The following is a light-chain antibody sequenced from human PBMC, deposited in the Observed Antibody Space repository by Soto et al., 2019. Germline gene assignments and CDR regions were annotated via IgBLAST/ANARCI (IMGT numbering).Light chain of an antibody. CDR1: QSVSSSY. Sequence: IVLTQSPGTLSFSPGERATLSCRASQSVSSSYLAWYQQKPGQAPRLLIYGASSRATGIPDRFSGSGSGKDFTLNITRLEHEDFAVYYCKQYGSSPWTFGPGNKVDIX. CDR2: GAS. CDR3: KQYGSSPWT. V-gene: IGKV3-20*01. J-gene: IGKJ1*01.